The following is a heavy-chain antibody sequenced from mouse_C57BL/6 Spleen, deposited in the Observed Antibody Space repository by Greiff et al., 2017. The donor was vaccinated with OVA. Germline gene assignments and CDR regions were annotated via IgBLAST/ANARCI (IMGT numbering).Heavy chain of an antibody. V-gene: IGHV1-50*01. J-gene: IGHJ4*01. CDR1: GYTFTSYW. CDR2: IDPSDSYT. D-gene: IGHD1-2*01. CDR3: ARNYGYRGAMDY. Sequence: QVQLQQPGAELVKPGASVKLSCKASGYTFTSYWMQWVKQRPGQGLEWIGEIDPSDSYTNYNQKFKGKATLTVDTSSSTAYMQLSSLTSEDSAVYYCARNYGYRGAMDYWGQGTSVTVSS.